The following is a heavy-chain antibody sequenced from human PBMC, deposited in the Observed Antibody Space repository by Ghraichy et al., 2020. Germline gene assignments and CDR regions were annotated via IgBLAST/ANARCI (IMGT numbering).Heavy chain of an antibody. CDR2: ISWNSGSI. CDR3: AKDNAEWRYFDY. D-gene: IGHD3-3*01. CDR1: GFTFDDYA. V-gene: IGHV3-9*01. Sequence: GGSLRLSCAASGFTFDDYAMHWVRQAPGKGLEWVSGISWNSGSIGYADSVKGRFTISRDNAKNSLYLQMNSLRAEDTALYYCAKDNAEWRYFDYWGQGTLVTVSS. J-gene: IGHJ4*02.